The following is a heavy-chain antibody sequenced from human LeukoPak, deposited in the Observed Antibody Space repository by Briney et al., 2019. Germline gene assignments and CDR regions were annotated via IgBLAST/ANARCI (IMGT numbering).Heavy chain of an antibody. Sequence: QSGGSLRLSCAASGFTFSSYEMNWVRQAPGKGLEWVSYISSSGSTIYYADSVKGRFTISRDNAKNSLYLQMNSLRAEDTAVYYCARDLFEVVAATRDDYWGQGTLVTVSS. CDR1: GFTFSSYE. D-gene: IGHD2-15*01. CDR3: ARDLFEVVAATRDDY. V-gene: IGHV3-48*03. CDR2: ISSSGSTI. J-gene: IGHJ4*02.